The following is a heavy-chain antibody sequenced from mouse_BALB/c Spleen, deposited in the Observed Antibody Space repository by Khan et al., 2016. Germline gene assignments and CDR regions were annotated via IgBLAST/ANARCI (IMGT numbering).Heavy chain of an antibody. V-gene: IGHV3-2*02. D-gene: IGHD1-2*01. CDR3: ARAPTATLYCDV. Sequence: EVQLQESGPGLVKPSQSLSLTCTVTGYSITSDYAWNWIRQFPGNKLEWMGYIKYSGSTTYKPSLKSRLSITRDTSKNQFFLPLNSVTTEDTATYYCARAPTATLYCDVWGAGTTVTVSS. CDR1: GYSITSDYA. CDR2: IKYSGST. J-gene: IGHJ1*01.